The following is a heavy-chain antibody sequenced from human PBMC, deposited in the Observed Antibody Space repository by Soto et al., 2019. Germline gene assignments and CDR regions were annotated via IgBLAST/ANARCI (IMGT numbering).Heavy chain of an antibody. D-gene: IGHD2-15*01. J-gene: IGHJ6*02. CDR2: ISYDGNIK. CDR3: ARAGYCRGGRCYSPYYYYYGMDV. Sequence: HPGGSLRLSXGASAFSFSHYAMHWVRQAPGKGLECVAVISYDGNIKRYADSVKGRFTISRDNSENTLYLQMNSLRPEDTAVYYCARAGYCRGGRCYSPYYYYYGMDVWGQGTTVTVSS. CDR1: AFSFSHYA. V-gene: IGHV3-30-3*01.